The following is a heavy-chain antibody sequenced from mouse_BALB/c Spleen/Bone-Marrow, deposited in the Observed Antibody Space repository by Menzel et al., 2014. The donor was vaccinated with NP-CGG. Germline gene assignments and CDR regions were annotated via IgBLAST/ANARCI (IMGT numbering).Heavy chain of an antibody. Sequence: EVKLQESGAELVKPGASVKLSCTASGFNIKDTYLHWVKQRPEQGLDWIGRIDPAIFTKYDPKFQGKATITADTSSNTAYLHISSLTSEDTAVYYCASYGYGWYFDVWGAVTSVTVSS. V-gene: IGHV14-3*02. CDR3: ASYGYGWYFDV. CDR1: GFNIKDTY. D-gene: IGHD2-14*01. J-gene: IGHJ1*01. CDR2: IDPAIFT.